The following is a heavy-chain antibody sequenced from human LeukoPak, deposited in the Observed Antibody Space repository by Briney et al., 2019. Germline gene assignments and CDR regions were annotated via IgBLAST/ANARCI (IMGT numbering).Heavy chain of an antibody. J-gene: IGHJ4*02. CDR3: ARTPLGYCSSTSCYSDY. V-gene: IGHV5-51*01. D-gene: IGHD2-2*01. Sequence: GESLKISCKGSGYSFTSYWISWVRQMPGKGLEWMGIIYPGDSDTRYSPSFQGQVTISADKSISTAYLQWSSLKASDTAMYYCARTPLGYCSSTSCYSDYWGQGTLVTVSS. CDR2: IYPGDSDT. CDR1: GYSFTSYW.